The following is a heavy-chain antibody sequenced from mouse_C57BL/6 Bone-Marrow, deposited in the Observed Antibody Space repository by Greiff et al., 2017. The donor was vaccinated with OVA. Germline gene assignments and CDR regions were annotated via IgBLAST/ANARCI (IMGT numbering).Heavy chain of an antibody. CDR2: IDPSDSYT. CDR1: GYTFTSYW. CDR3: ARFSYYCGSHYLDY. J-gene: IGHJ2*01. D-gene: IGHD1-1*01. Sequence: QVQLQQPGAELVMPGASVKLSCKASGYTFTSYWMHWVKQRPGQGLEWIGEIDPSDSYTNYNQKFKGKSTLTVDKSSSTAYMQLSSLTSEDSSVYYCARFSYYCGSHYLDYWGQGTTLTVSS. V-gene: IGHV1-69*01.